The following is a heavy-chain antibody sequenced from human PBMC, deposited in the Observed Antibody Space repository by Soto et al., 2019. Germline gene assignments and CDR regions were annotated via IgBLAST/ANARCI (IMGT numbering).Heavy chain of an antibody. V-gene: IGHV4-31*02. CDR1: GVSITTRGYY. Sequence: QVQLQESGPGLVKPSQTLSLTCTVSGVSITTRGYYWSWIRQDPAEGLEWIGYISYSGTVYPNASRRGRISMSLDTSNNQFSLKLTSVTAADTALYYCARELVDGSGTYYNFVPWGQGTLVTVSS. J-gene: IGHJ5*02. CDR3: ARELVDGSGTYYNFVP. D-gene: IGHD3-10*01. CDR2: ISYSGTV.